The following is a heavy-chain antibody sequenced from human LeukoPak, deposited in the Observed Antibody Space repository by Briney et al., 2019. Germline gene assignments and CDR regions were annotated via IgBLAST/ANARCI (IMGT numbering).Heavy chain of an antibody. D-gene: IGHD3-16*01. Sequence: GRSLRLSCSASGFTFSNYAMHWVRQAPGKGLGWVALISYDGSNKYYADSVKGRFTISRDNSKNTLYLQMNSLRGEDTAVYYCARDRQGESNWFDPWGQGTLVTVSS. CDR1: GFTFSNYA. CDR3: ARDRQGESNWFDP. V-gene: IGHV3-30-3*01. J-gene: IGHJ5*02. CDR2: ISYDGSNK.